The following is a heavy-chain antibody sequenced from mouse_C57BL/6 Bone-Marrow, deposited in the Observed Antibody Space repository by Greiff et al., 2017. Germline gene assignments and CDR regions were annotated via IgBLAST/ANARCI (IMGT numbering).Heavy chain of an antibody. J-gene: IGHJ1*03. Sequence: EVKLVESGGGLVQPGGSLKLSCAASGFTFSDYGMAWVRQAPRTGPEWVAFISNLAYSIYYADTVTGRFTISRENAKNTLYLEMSSLRSEDTAMYYCARRGLHWYFDVWGTGTTVTVSS. CDR2: ISNLAYSI. D-gene: IGHD2-2*01. CDR3: ARRGLHWYFDV. CDR1: GFTFSDYG. V-gene: IGHV5-15*01.